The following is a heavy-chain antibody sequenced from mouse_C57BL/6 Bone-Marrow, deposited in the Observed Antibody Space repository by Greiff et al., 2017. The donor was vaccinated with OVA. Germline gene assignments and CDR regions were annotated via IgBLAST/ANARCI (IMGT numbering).Heavy chain of an antibody. Sequence: VMLVESGAELVRPGASVKLSCKASGYTFTDYYINWVKQRPGQGLEWIARIYPGSGNTYYNEKFKGKATLTAEKSSSTAYMQLSSLTSEDSAVYFCARGGKLGRAYWGQGTTLTVSS. CDR1: GYTFTDYY. CDR3: ARGGKLGRAY. CDR2: IYPGSGNT. J-gene: IGHJ2*01. D-gene: IGHD4-1*01. V-gene: IGHV1-76*01.